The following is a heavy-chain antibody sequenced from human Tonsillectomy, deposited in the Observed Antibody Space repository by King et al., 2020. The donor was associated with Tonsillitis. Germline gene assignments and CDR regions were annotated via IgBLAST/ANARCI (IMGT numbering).Heavy chain of an antibody. CDR2: IYPGDSDT. CDR1: GYSFNSYW. V-gene: IGHV5-51*01. CDR3: ARLGRRGAVATLGEAFDI. D-gene: IGHD2-15*01. Sequence: VQLVESGAEVKKPGESLKISCKGSGYSFNSYWIGWVRQMPGKGLEWMGIIYPGDSDTRYSPSFQGQVTISADKSINTAYLQWSSLKASDSAMFYCARLGRRGAVATLGEAFDIWGQGTMVTVSS. J-gene: IGHJ3*02.